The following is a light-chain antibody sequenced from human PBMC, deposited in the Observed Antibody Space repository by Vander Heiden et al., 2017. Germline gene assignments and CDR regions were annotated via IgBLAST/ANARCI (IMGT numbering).Light chain of an antibody. CDR1: NIGSKS. CDR2: DDS. V-gene: IGLV3-21*02. Sequence: SYVLTQPPSVSVAPGQPARITCGGNNIGSKSVHWYQQKPGQAPVLVVYDDSDWPSGIPERFSGSNSGNTATLTISRVEAGDEADYYCQVWDSSSDHPVVFGGGTKLTVL. CDR3: QVWDSSSDHPVV. J-gene: IGLJ2*01.